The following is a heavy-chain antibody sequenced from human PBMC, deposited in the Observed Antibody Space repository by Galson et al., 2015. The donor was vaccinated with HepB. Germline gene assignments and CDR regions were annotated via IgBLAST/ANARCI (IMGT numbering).Heavy chain of an antibody. CDR1: GYTFISYG. V-gene: IGHV1-18*01. Sequence: SVKVSCKASGYTFISYGITWVRQAPGQGLEWMGWISNYNGDTNYAQKFQGSVTMTTDTLTNTAYMELRSLRSDDTAVYYCAREVPAAIYDNWGQGTLVTVSS. J-gene: IGHJ4*02. D-gene: IGHD2-2*01. CDR2: ISNYNGDT. CDR3: AREVPAAIYDN.